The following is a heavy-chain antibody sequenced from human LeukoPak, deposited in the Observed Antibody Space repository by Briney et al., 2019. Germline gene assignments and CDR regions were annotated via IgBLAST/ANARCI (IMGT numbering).Heavy chain of an antibody. CDR3: ARVGVRMGSSWYAYYYYYYMDV. J-gene: IGHJ6*03. V-gene: IGHV3-30*04. Sequence: GGSLRLSCAASGFTFSSYAMHWVRQAPGKGLEWVAVISYDGSNKYYADSVKGRFTISRDNSKSTLYLQMNSLRAEDTAVYYCARVGVRMGSSWYAYYYYYYMDVWGKGTTVTVSS. CDR1: GFTFSSYA. D-gene: IGHD6-13*01. CDR2: ISYDGSNK.